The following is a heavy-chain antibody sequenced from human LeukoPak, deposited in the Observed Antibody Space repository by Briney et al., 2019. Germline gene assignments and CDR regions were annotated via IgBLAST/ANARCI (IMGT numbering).Heavy chain of an antibody. CDR3: ARIMYDFWSPRYPLALKY. CDR1: GFNFNNYA. V-gene: IGHV3-33*08. D-gene: IGHD3-3*01. CDR2: IWHDGRDE. J-gene: IGHJ4*02. Sequence: GSLRLSCAASGFNFNNYAMHWVRQAPGKGSEWVAVIWHDGRDEFYVDSVKGRFTVSRDNSQSTLYLQMNSLRNEDTAVYYCARIMYDFWSPRYPLALKYWGQGTPVIVSS.